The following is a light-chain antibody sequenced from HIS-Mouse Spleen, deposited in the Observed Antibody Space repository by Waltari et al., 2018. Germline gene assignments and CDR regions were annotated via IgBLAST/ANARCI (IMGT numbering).Light chain of an antibody. CDR1: SSDVGGYNY. Sequence: QSALTQPASVSGSPGQSITISCTGTSSDVGGYNYVSWYQQHPGKAPKRMIYDVSNRPSGVSNRVSGSKSCNTASLTISGLQAEDEADYYCSSYTSSSTVFGGGTKLTVL. J-gene: IGLJ3*02. CDR2: DVS. CDR3: SSYTSSSTV. V-gene: IGLV2-14*03.